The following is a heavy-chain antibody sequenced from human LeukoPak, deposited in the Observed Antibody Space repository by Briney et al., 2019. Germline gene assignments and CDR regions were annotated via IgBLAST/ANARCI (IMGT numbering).Heavy chain of an antibody. Sequence: GGSLRLSCAASGFTFSSYGMHWVRQAPGKGLEWVAFIRYDGSNKYYADSVKGRFTISRDNAKNSLYLQMNSLRAEDTAVYYCARDQGKVGALAGGDYWGQGTLVTVSS. CDR1: GFTFSSYG. J-gene: IGHJ4*02. V-gene: IGHV3-30*02. CDR2: IRYDGSNK. CDR3: ARDQGKVGALAGGDY. D-gene: IGHD1-26*01.